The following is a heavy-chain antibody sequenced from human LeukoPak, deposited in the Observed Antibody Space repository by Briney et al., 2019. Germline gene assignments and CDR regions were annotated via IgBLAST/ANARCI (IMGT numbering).Heavy chain of an antibody. J-gene: IGHJ4*02. CDR2: ISHSGST. Sequence: PSETLSLTCAVSGGSISSSHWWNWVRQPPGEGLEWIGEISHSGSTNYNPSLKSRVSISVDKSNNQFSLKLSSVTAADTAVYYCARGGDDYGGNEPFLDYWGQGTLVTVSS. D-gene: IGHD4-23*01. CDR3: ARGGDDYGGNEPFLDY. V-gene: IGHV4-4*02. CDR1: GGSISSSHW.